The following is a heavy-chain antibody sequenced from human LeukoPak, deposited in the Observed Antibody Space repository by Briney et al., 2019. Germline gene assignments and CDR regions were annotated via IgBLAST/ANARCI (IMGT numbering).Heavy chain of an antibody. J-gene: IGHJ4*02. CDR3: ARGSLLWFGLFDY. D-gene: IGHD3-10*01. CDR2: MNPNSGNT. V-gene: IGHV1-8*01. CDR1: GYTFTSYD. Sequence: GASVKVSCKASGYTFTSYDINWVRQATGQGLEWMGWMNPNSGNTGYAQKFQGRVTMTRNTSISTAYMVLSSLRSEDTAVYYCARGSLLWFGLFDYWGQGTLVTVSS.